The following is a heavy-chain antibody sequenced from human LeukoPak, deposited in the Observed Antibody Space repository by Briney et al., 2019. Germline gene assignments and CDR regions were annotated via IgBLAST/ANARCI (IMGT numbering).Heavy chain of an antibody. D-gene: IGHD3-10*01. Sequence: GGSLRLSCAASRLTFSGSAMHWVRQASGKGLEWVGRIRSKANSYATAYAASVKGRFTISRDDSKNTAYVQMNSPKTEDTAVYYCTSGPGGVDVWGKGTTVTVSS. J-gene: IGHJ6*04. CDR2: IRSKANSYAT. CDR3: TSGPGGVDV. CDR1: RLTFSGSA. V-gene: IGHV3-73*01.